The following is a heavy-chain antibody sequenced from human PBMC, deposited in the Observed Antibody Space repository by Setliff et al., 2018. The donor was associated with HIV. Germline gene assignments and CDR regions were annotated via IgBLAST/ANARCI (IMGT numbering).Heavy chain of an antibody. D-gene: IGHD1-1*01. V-gene: IGHV4-61*09. Sequence: SETLSLTCTVSGGSISSGSYYWSWMRQPAGKGLEWIGHIYTSGSTNYNPSLKSRVTISVDTSKNQFSLNLNSVTAADTAVYYCSNWNTTVDADSWGQGTLVTVSS. J-gene: IGHJ4*02. CDR2: IYTSGST. CDR3: SNWNTTVDADS. CDR1: GGSISSGSYY.